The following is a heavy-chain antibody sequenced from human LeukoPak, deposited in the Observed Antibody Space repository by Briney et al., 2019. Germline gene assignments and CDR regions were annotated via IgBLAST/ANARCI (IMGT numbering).Heavy chain of an antibody. Sequence: PSETLSLTCTVSGGSISSYYWRWIRQPPGKGLEGIGYIYYSGSTNYNPSLKSRVTISVDTSKNQFSLKLSSLSAAGTVVYYCAIEAGYSSGYYYFDYWRQGTLVTVCS. J-gene: IGHJ4*02. CDR1: GGSISSYY. D-gene: IGHD6-19*01. CDR2: IYYSGST. V-gene: IGHV4-59*01. CDR3: AIEAGYSSGYYYFDY.